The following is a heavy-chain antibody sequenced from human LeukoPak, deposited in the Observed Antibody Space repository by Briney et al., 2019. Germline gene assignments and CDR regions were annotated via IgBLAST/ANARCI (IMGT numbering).Heavy chain of an antibody. Sequence: GASVKVSCKASGYIFTSYDINWVRQATGQGFEWMGRTSPNSGNTAYAEKFQGRVTMTRDTSINTAYMDLSSLTSEDTAVYYCARGPINWFDPWGQGTLVTVSS. CDR3: ARGPINWFDP. V-gene: IGHV1-8*01. CDR1: GYIFTSYD. CDR2: TSPNSGNT. J-gene: IGHJ5*02.